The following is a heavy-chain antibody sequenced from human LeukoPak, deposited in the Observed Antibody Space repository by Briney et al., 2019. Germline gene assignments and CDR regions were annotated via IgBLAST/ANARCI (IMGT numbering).Heavy chain of an antibody. CDR2: IKISGYA. Sequence: GGSLRLSCTASGFTFNNYVMSWVRQAPGKGLEWVSSIKISGYADYADSVKGRFTISRDNSKNTLYLQMNSLRVEDTAVYYCAKVRPPPGSGWYGGDDSWGQGTLVTVSS. CDR3: AKVRPPPGSGWYGGDDS. CDR1: GFTFNNYV. V-gene: IGHV3-23*01. D-gene: IGHD6-19*01. J-gene: IGHJ4*02.